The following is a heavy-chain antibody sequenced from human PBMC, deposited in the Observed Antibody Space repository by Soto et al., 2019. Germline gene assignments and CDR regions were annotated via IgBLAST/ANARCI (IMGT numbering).Heavy chain of an antibody. CDR2: MYNTGST. CDR3: ARDLWGYCGTDCYPLDV. J-gene: IGHJ6*02. V-gene: IGHV4-59*01. CDR1: CGSISSYY. D-gene: IGHD2-21*02. Sequence: PSETLSLTCTVSCGSISSYYWSWIRQPPGKGLEWIGYMYNTGSTVYNPSFKSRVTISVDTSKNQFSLKLNSVTAADTAVYYCARDLWGYCGTDCYPLDVWGQGTTVTVSS.